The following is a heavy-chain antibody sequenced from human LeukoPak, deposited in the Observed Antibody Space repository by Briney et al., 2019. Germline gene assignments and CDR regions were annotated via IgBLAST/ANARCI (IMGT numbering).Heavy chain of an antibody. CDR1: GFTFSDYT. Sequence: GGSLRLSCAASGFTFSDYTMNWIRQAPGKGLEWVSYITSSRSATYYADSVKGRFTISRDNGKNSLYLQMHSLRAADTAVYYCARDPEDNWNDNDCWGQGTLVTVSS. V-gene: IGHV3-48*01. D-gene: IGHD1-20*01. CDR3: ARDPEDNWNDNDC. J-gene: IGHJ4*02. CDR2: ITSSRSAT.